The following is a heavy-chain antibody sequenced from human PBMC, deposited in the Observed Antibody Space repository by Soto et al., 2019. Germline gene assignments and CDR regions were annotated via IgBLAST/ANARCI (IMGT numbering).Heavy chain of an antibody. CDR1: GFSFSSYG. Sequence: VQLVESGGGVVQPGRSLRLSCAASGFSFSSYGMHWVRQAPGKGLEWVAVISYDGSNKYYADSVKGRFTISRDNSKTTLYLQMNSLRAEDTAVYYCAKDRATVKHYGGGDYFDYWGQGTLVTVSS. CDR3: AKDRATVKHYGGGDYFDY. J-gene: IGHJ4*02. V-gene: IGHV3-30*18. D-gene: IGHD4-17*01. CDR2: ISYDGSNK.